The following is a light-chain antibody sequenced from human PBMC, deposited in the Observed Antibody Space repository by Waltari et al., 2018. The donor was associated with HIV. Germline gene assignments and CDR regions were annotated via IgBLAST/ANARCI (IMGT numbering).Light chain of an antibody. CDR2: SNN. CDR1: SSDIGSNA. CDR3: AAWDDSLNGPHVV. J-gene: IGLJ2*01. V-gene: IGLV1-44*01. Sequence: QSVLTQPPSASETPGPRVAISCSGSSSDIGSNAVNWYQQIPGTAPKLLIYSNNQRPSGVPDRFSGSKSGTSASLAISGLQSEDEADYYCAAWDDSLNGPHVVFGGGTKLTVL.